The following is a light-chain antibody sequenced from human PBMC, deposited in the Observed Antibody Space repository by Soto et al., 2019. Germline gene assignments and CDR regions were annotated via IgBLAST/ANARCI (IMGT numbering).Light chain of an antibody. CDR3: QQSRT. J-gene: IGKJ3*01. Sequence: DIQMTQSPSSLSASVGDRVSITCQASQSISSYLNWYQQKPGKAPKLLIYAASSLQSGVPSRFSGSGSGTDFTLTISSLQPEDFATYYCQQSRTFGPGTKVDIK. CDR2: AAS. V-gene: IGKV1-39*01. CDR1: QSISSY.